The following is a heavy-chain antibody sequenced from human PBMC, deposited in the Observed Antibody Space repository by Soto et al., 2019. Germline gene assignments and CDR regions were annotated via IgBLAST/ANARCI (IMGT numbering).Heavy chain of an antibody. CDR3: ARGPVLRFLEWLSTDYYGMDV. D-gene: IGHD3-3*01. J-gene: IGHJ6*02. Sequence: SETLSLTCAVYGGSFSGYYWSWIRQPPGKGLEWIWEINHSGSTNYNPSLKSRVTISGDTSKNQFSLKLSSVTAAETAVYYCARGPVLRFLEWLSTDYYGMDVWGQGTTVTVSS. CDR1: GGSFSGYY. CDR2: INHSGST. V-gene: IGHV4-34*01.